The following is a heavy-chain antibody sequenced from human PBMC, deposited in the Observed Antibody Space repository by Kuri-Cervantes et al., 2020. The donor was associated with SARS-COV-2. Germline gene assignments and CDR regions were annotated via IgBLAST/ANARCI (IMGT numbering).Heavy chain of an antibody. CDR2: IIPILGIA. D-gene: IGHD1-14*01. V-gene: IGHV1-69*04. CDR1: GGTFSSYA. CDR3: ARGESAPEGYFDL. J-gene: IGHJ2*01. Sequence: SVKVSCKASGGTFSSYAISWVRQAPEQGLEWMGRIIPILGIANYAQKFQGRVTITADKSTSTAYMELSSLRSEDTAVYYCARGESAPEGYFDLWGRGTLVTVSS.